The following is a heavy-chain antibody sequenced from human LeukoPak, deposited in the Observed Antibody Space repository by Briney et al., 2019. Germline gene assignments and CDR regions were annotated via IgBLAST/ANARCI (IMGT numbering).Heavy chain of an antibody. CDR1: GFTVSSTY. D-gene: IGHD2/OR15-2a*01. Sequence: GGSLRLSCAASGFTVSSTYMSWVRQTPGKGLEWVSVIYSDGKVYYIDSVKGRFTISKDNAKNTVYLQMNNLRAEDTAVYYCVSFYEAYWGRGTLVTVSS. J-gene: IGHJ4*02. CDR3: VSFYEAY. CDR2: IYSDGKV. V-gene: IGHV3-53*03.